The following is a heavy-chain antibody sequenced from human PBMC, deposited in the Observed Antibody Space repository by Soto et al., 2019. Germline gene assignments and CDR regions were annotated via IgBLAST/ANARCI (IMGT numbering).Heavy chain of an antibody. D-gene: IGHD2-2*01. CDR1: GFTFSSYA. CDR3: AREGYPDAFDI. J-gene: IGHJ3*02. CDR2: ISYDGSNK. Sequence: VQLVESGGGVVQPGRSLRLSCAASGFTFSSYAMHWVRQAPGKGLEWVAVISYDGSNKYYADSVKGRFTISRDNSKNTLYLQMNSLRAEDTAVYYCAREGYPDAFDIWGQGTMVTVSS. V-gene: IGHV3-30-3*01.